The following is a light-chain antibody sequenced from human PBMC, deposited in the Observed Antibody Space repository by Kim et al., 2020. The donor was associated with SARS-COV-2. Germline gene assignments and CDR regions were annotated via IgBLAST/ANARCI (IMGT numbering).Light chain of an antibody. CDR1: SSNIGSNP. Sequence: QSVLTQPPSASGTPGQRVTISCSGSSSNIGSNPVNWYQQLPGTAPKLLVYNNNQRPSGVPDRFSDSKSGTSASLALSGLQSEEEADYYCAAWDDSLTGWVFGGGTKLTVL. J-gene: IGLJ3*02. CDR2: NNN. CDR3: AAWDDSLTGWV. V-gene: IGLV1-44*01.